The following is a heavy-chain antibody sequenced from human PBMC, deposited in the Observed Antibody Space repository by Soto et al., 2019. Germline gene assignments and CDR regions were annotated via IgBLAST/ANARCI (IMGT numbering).Heavy chain of an antibody. D-gene: IGHD6-13*01. CDR2: LSDSGGSI. CDR1: GVNFINLA. J-gene: IGHJ4*02. V-gene: IGHV3-23*01. Sequence: GFKRHWNRASGVNFINLAMPWIRKTPGKGLEWVSGLSDSGGSIYYADSVKGRFTISRDNSMNTLYLQMKTLRAEDTAVYYCAKVSSSWYAGFFDLWGQGTLVTVSS. CDR3: AKVSSSWYAGFFDL.